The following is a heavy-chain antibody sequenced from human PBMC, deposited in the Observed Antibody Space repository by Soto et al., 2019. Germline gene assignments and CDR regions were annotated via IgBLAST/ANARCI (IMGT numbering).Heavy chain of an antibody. CDR1: GSCFPISL. CDR3: ARHGTYSCGWLHRYGYNCFDP. Sequence: PGESLKISCEGSGSCFPISLISWLRQMPGKGLAWLCRIDPSDSYTNYSPSFQGHVTTSADKTISTAHLQGSSLKASDTPMYYCARHGTYSCGWLHRYGYNCFDPWGQGTLVTVSS. D-gene: IGHD6-19*01. J-gene: IGHJ5*02. V-gene: IGHV5-10-1*01. CDR2: IDPSDSYT.